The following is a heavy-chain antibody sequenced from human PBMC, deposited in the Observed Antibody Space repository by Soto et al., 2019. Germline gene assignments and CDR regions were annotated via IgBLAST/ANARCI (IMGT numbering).Heavy chain of an antibody. CDR1: GFTFSSYE. CDR2: ISSGGSTI. CDR3: ARDWRGRPTYCSGGSCYPGSAFDI. D-gene: IGHD2-15*01. Sequence: PWGSLRLSCAASGFTFSSYEMNWVRQAPGKGLEWVSYISSGGSTIYYADSVKGRFTISRDNAKNSLYLQMNSLRAEDTAVYYCARDWRGRPTYCSGGSCYPGSAFDIWGQGTMVTVSS. V-gene: IGHV3-48*03. J-gene: IGHJ3*02.